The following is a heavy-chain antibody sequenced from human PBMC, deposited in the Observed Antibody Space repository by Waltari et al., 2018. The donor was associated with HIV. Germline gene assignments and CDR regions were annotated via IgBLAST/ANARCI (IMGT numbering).Heavy chain of an antibody. CDR2: INPNSGGT. Sequence: QVQLVQSGAEVKKPGASVKVSCKASGYTFTGYYMHWVRQAPGQGLEGRGWINPNSGGTNYAQKFQGRVTMTRDTSISTAYMELSRLRSDDTAVYYCARSYYGSGNWFDPWGQGTLVTVSS. D-gene: IGHD3-10*01. V-gene: IGHV1-2*02. CDR1: GYTFTGYY. J-gene: IGHJ5*02. CDR3: ARSYYGSGNWFDP.